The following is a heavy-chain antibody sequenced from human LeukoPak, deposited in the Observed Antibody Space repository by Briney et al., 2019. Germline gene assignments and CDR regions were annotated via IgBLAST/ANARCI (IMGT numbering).Heavy chain of an antibody. D-gene: IGHD1-26*01. V-gene: IGHV3-30*18. J-gene: IGHJ6*02. CDR2: ISYDGSNK. Sequence: GGSLRLSCAASGFTVSSNYMSWVRQAPGKGLEWVAVISYDGSNKYYADSVKGRFTISRDNSKNTLYLQMNSLRAEDTAVYYCAKDQDSGSYDDYYYYGMDVWGQGTTVTVSS. CDR3: AKDQDSGSYDDYYYYGMDV. CDR1: GFTVSSNY.